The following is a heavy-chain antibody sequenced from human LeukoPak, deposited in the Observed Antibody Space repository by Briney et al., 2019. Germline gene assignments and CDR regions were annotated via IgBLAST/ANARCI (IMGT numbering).Heavy chain of an antibody. CDR3: ARADRLDGGPYLIGP. D-gene: IGHD2-21*01. Sequence: ASVKVSCKTSGYSFTDYYMHWVRQAPGQGLEWLGWINPNSGGTSSAQKFQGRVTMTRDTSITTVYMEVSWLTSDDTAIYYCARADRLDGGPYLIGPWGQGTLVTVSS. J-gene: IGHJ5*02. V-gene: IGHV1-2*02. CDR2: INPNSGGT. CDR1: GYSFTDYY.